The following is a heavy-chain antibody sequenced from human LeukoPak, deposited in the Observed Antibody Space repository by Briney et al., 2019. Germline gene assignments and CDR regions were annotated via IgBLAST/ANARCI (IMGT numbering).Heavy chain of an antibody. CDR2: INTNTGNP. Sequence: ASVKVSCKASGYTFTSYAMNWVRQAPGQGLECMGWINTNTGNPTYAQGFTGRFVFSLDTSVSTAYLQISSLKAEDTAVYYCARPPSEGYSSSWSRLYYFDYWGQGTLVTVSS. D-gene: IGHD6-13*01. CDR1: GYTFTSYA. V-gene: IGHV7-4-1*02. J-gene: IGHJ4*02. CDR3: ARPPSEGYSSSWSRLYYFDY.